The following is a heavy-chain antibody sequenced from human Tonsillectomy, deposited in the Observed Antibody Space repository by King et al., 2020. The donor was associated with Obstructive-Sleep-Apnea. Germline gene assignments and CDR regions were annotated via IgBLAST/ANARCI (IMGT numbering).Heavy chain of an antibody. D-gene: IGHD6-25*01. Sequence: VQLVESGGGLVKPGGSLRLSCVASGFTFSDYYMNWIRQAPGKGLEWVSYISSSGSAIYSADSVKGRFTISRDNAKNSLYLQMNSLRAEDTAVYYCARDLSATTTSQYWYGMDVWGQGTTVTVSS. CDR2: ISSSGSAI. V-gene: IGHV3-11*01. CDR1: GFTFSDYY. J-gene: IGHJ6*02. CDR3: ARDLSATTTSQYWYGMDV.